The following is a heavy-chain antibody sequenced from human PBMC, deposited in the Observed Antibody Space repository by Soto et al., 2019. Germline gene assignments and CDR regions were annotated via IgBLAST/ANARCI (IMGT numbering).Heavy chain of an antibody. CDR1: GFTFSSYG. CDR3: ARDRRGVAGTYYFDY. J-gene: IGHJ4*02. CDR2: IWYDGSNK. D-gene: IGHD6-19*01. V-gene: IGHV3-33*01. Sequence: GGSLRLSCAASGFTFSSYGMHWVRQAPGKGLEWVAVIWYDGSNKYYADSVKGRFTISRDNSKNTLYLQMNSLRAEDTAVYYCARDRRGVAGTYYFDYWGQGTLVTVSS.